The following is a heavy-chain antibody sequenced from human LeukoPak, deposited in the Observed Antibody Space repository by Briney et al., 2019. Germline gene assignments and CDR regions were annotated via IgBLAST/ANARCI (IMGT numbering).Heavy chain of an antibody. CDR2: ISAYNGNT. CDR1: GYTFTSYG. Sequence: ASVKVSCKASGYTFTSYGISWVRQAPGQGLEWMGWISAYNGNTNYAQKLQGRVTMTTDTSTSTAYMELRSLRSDDTAVHYCARGGGATLAADYYYGMDVWGQGTTVTVSS. D-gene: IGHD1-26*01. J-gene: IGHJ6*02. CDR3: ARGGGATLAADYYYGMDV. V-gene: IGHV1-18*01.